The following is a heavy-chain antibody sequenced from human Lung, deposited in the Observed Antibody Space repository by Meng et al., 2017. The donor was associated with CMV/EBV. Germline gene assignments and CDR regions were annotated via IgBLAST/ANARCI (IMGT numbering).Heavy chain of an antibody. CDR2: VYSSGST. J-gene: IGHJ4*02. V-gene: IGHV4-61*01. CDR1: GASVSSGTYY. D-gene: IGHD6-6*01. CDR3: ARDAWSSTWDGLDY. Sequence: GASVSSGTYYWNWIRQSPGMGLEWIGYVYSSGSTKYNPSLQSRVTISVDGSKSQFSLKLTSVTAADTAVYYCARDAWSSTWDGLDYWGQGTLVTVSS.